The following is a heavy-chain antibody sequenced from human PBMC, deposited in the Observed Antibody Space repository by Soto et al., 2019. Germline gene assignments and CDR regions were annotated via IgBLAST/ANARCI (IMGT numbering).Heavy chain of an antibody. CDR3: ATGGHGITGTTYYFDY. Sequence: ASVKVSCKVSGYTLTELSMHWVRQAPGKGLEWMGGFDPEDGETIYAQKFQGRVTMTEDTSTDTAYMELSSLRSEDTAVYSRATGGHGITGTTYYFDYWGQGTLVTVSS. D-gene: IGHD1-20*01. CDR2: FDPEDGET. V-gene: IGHV1-24*01. J-gene: IGHJ4*02. CDR1: GYTLTELS.